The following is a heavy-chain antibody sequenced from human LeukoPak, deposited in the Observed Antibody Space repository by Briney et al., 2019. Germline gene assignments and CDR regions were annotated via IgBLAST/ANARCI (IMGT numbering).Heavy chain of an antibody. D-gene: IGHD3-10*01. Sequence: GGSLRLSCAASGFTFSSYAMSWVRQAPGKGLEWVSAISGSGGSTYYADSVKGRFTISRDNSKNTLYLQMNSLRAEDTAVYYCAAGPYGSGSYPNPFDYWGQGTLVTVSS. V-gene: IGHV3-23*01. CDR3: AAGPYGSGSYPNPFDY. J-gene: IGHJ4*02. CDR1: GFTFSSYA. CDR2: ISGSGGST.